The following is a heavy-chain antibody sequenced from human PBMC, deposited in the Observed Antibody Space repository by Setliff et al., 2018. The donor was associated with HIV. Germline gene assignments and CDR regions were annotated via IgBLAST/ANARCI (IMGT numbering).Heavy chain of an antibody. CDR1: GSSISSNYY. D-gene: IGHD5-12*01. CDR3: ARMYSGYDWSPAGARTRYFDY. Sequence: SETLSLTCTVSGSSISSNYYWAWIRQPPGKGLEWIGEIQHSGRTNYNASLRGRVTTSVDTSKKQFSLRLTSVTAADTAVYYCARMYSGYDWSPAGARTRYFDYWGQGTLVTVSS. V-gene: IGHV4-38-2*02. CDR2: IQHSGRT. J-gene: IGHJ4*02.